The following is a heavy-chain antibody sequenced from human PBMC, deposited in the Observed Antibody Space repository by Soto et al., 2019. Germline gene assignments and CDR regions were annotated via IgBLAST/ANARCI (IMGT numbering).Heavy chain of an antibody. J-gene: IGHJ6*02. D-gene: IGHD2-2*01. CDR1: GYTFTSYA. V-gene: IGHV1-3*01. CDR2: INAGNGNT. Sequence: ASVKVSCKASGYTFTSYAMHWVRQAPGQRLEWMGWINAGNGNTKYSQKFQGRVTTTRDTSASTAYMELSSLRSEDTAVYYCAREDIVVVPAATRDYYYYYGMDVWGQGTTVTVSS. CDR3: AREDIVVVPAATRDYYYYYGMDV.